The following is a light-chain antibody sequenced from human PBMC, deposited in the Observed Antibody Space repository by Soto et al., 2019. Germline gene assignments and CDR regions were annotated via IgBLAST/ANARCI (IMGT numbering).Light chain of an antibody. CDR1: QMISSR. Sequence: DIQMTQSPSTLSASVGDRVTITCRASQMISSRVAGYQQKPGKAPKLLRHDASSLERGGPSRFSGSGAGTEFTLTSSSLQPADFATYSCQQYDTYSRTFGQGTKVDI. CDR2: DAS. J-gene: IGKJ1*01. CDR3: QQYDTYSRT. V-gene: IGKV1-5*01.